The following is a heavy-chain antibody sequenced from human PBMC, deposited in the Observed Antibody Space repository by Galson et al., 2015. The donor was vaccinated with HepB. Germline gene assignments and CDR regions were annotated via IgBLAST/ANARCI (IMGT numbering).Heavy chain of an antibody. Sequence: LSLTCTVSGGSISSGAHYWSWIRQHPGKGLEWIGYIYYSGSTSYNPSLKSRVTISVDTSKNHFSLRLSSVTAADTAVYYCARTANRANRPAVFDYWGQGILVTVSS. D-gene: IGHD3-16*02. CDR3: ARTANRANRPAVFDY. CDR1: GGSISSGAHY. V-gene: IGHV4-31*03. J-gene: IGHJ4*02. CDR2: IYYSGST.